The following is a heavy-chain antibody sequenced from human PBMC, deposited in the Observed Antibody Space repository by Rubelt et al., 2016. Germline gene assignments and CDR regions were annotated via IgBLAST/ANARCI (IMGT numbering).Heavy chain of an antibody. CDR3: ARWCGVLQAFDY. V-gene: IGHV4-34*01. J-gene: IGHJ4*02. CDR2: INHSGKT. CDR1: GGSFSGYY. D-gene: IGHD2/OR15-2a*01. Sequence: QVQLQQWGAGLLKPSETLSLTCAVYGGSFSGYYWSWIRQPPGKGLEWIGEINHSGKTNYNPSLKSRVTVSVDTSKNQFSLKRGSVTASDTALYYCARWCGVLQAFDYWCQGTLVTVSS.